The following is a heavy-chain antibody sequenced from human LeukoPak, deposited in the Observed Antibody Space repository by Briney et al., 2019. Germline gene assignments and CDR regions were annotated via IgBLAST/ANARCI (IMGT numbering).Heavy chain of an antibody. CDR3: AREHGDSSSHYYFDY. D-gene: IGHD6-6*01. CDR1: GFTFSSYA. J-gene: IGHJ4*02. Sequence: PGGSLRLSCAASGFTFSSYAMHWVRQAPGKGLEWVAVISYDGSNKYYADSVRGRFTISRDNSKNTLYLQMNSLRAEDTAVYYCAREHGDSSSHYYFDYWGQGTLVTVSS. CDR2: ISYDGSNK. V-gene: IGHV3-30-3*01.